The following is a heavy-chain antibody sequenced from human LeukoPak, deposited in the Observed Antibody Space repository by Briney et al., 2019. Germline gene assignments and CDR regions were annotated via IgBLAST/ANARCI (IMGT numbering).Heavy chain of an antibody. J-gene: IGHJ4*02. CDR1: GGSISSYY. CDR3: VRRRCSGGSCLPYYSDY. Sequence: PSETLSLTCTVSGGSISSYYWSWIRQPPGKGLEWIGYIYYSGSTSYNPSLKSRVTISVGTSKNQFSLKLSSVTAADTAVYYCVRRRCSGGSCLPYYSDYWGQGTLVTVSS. D-gene: IGHD2-15*01. CDR2: IYYSGST. V-gene: IGHV4-59*08.